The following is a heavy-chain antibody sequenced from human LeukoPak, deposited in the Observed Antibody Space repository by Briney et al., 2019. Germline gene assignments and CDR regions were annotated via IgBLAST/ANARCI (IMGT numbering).Heavy chain of an antibody. CDR1: GVSISSSYSY. Sequence: TSETLSLTCTVSGVSISSSYSYWGWIRQPPGMGLEWIGSIYYTGNTYYNASLKSQVSISIDTSKNQSSLKLTSVTAADTAVYYCARQTGSGLFILPGGQGTLVTVSS. D-gene: IGHD3/OR15-3a*01. CDR3: ARQTGSGLFILP. CDR2: IYYTGNT. J-gene: IGHJ4*02. V-gene: IGHV4-39*01.